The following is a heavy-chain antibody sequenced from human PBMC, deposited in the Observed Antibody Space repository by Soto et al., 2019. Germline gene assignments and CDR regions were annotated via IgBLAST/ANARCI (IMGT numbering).Heavy chain of an antibody. D-gene: IGHD3-22*01. CDR3: AHGKGHDSSGYYHPVADY. V-gene: IGHV3-23*01. J-gene: IGHJ4*02. CDR1: GFTFSRSA. Sequence: PGGSLRLSCVSSGFTFSRSAMTLVRQAPGQGLEWVSGISDDGGATYYADSVKGRFTISRDTSENTLFLLMNSLRAEDTAVYYYAHGKGHDSSGYYHPVADYWGQGTLVTVSS. CDR2: ISDDGGAT.